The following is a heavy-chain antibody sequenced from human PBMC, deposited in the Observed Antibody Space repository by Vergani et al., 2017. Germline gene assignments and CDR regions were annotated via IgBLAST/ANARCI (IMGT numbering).Heavy chain of an antibody. V-gene: IGHV1-69*06. CDR1: GGTFSSYA. D-gene: IGHD2-2*02. CDR3: ARHCSSTSCYTVGWFDP. J-gene: IGHJ5*02. Sequence: QVQLVQSGAEVKKPGSSVKVSCKASGGTFSSYAISWVRQAPGQGLEWMGGIIPIFGTANYAQKFQGRVTMTTDTSTSTAYMELRSLRSDDTAGYYCARHCSSTSCYTVGWFDPWGQGTLVTVSS. CDR2: IIPIFGTA.